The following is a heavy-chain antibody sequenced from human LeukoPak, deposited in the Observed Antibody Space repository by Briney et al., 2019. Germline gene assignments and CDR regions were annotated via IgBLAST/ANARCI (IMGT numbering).Heavy chain of an antibody. CDR2: ISAYNGNT. J-gene: IGHJ6*03. Sequence: ASVKVSCKASGYTFTSYGISWVRQAPGQGLEWMGWISAYNGNTNHAQKLQGRVTMTTDTSTSTAYMELRSLRSDDTAVYYCARVWAHCSSTSCYYYYYMDVWGKGTTVTVSS. D-gene: IGHD2-2*01. V-gene: IGHV1-18*01. CDR1: GYTFTSYG. CDR3: ARVWAHCSSTSCYYYYYMDV.